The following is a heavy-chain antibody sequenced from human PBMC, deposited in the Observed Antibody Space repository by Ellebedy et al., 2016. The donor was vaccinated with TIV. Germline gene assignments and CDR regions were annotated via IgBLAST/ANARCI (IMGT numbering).Heavy chain of an antibody. D-gene: IGHD3-16*01. CDR2: ISWHSGDI. J-gene: IGHJ4*02. V-gene: IGHV3-9*01. CDR3: AKDKFPTSIGPFDY. CDR1: GFTFDDYA. Sequence: PGGSLRLSCTASGFTFDDYAMHRVRQAPGKGPEWVSGISWHSGDIGYADSVKGRFTISRDNAENSLSLQMDSLKTEDTALYYCAKDKFPTSIGPFDYWGQGTLVTVSS.